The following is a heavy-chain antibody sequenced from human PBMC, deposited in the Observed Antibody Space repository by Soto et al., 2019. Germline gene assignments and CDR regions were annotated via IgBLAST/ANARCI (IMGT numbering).Heavy chain of an antibody. D-gene: IGHD3-10*01. V-gene: IGHV1-18*01. CDR3: ARDLWFYGSGNYYPFDY. CDR2: ISAYNGNT. J-gene: IGHJ4*02. Sequence: QVQLVQSGAEVKKPGASVKVSCKASGYTFSSYVISWVRQAPGQGLEWMGRISAYNGNTFYAQKLQGRVTMTTDTSTSTAYMELRSLRSDDTAVYYCARDLWFYGSGNYYPFDYWGQGTLVTVSS. CDR1: GYTFSSYV.